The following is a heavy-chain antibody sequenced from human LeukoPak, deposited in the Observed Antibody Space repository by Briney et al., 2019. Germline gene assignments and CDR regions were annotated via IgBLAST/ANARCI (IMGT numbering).Heavy chain of an antibody. V-gene: IGHV1-46*03. Sequence: GASVKVSCKASGYTFTSYYMHWVRQAPGQGLEWMGIINPSGGSTSYAQKFQGRVTRTRDTSTSTVYMELSSLRSEDTAVYYCARDHTKGPMADVWGKGTTVTVSS. CDR1: GYTFTSYY. CDR3: ARDHTKGPMADV. CDR2: INPSGGST. D-gene: IGHD3-10*01. J-gene: IGHJ6*04.